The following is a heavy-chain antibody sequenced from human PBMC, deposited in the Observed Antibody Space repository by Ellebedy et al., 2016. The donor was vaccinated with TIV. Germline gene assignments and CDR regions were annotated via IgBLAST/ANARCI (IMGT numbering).Heavy chain of an antibody. CDR2: IRQEGDEI. Sequence: GESLKISCAASGFNFGSYWMTWVRQAPGKGLEWVAKIRQEGDEIYYVESVKGRFTISRDNAKNSLFLQMSSLRVEDTAVYYCARRASYGDYAVQVNPWFDPWGQGTLVTVSS. V-gene: IGHV3-7*01. D-gene: IGHD4-17*01. CDR1: GFNFGSYW. CDR3: ARRASYGDYAVQVNPWFDP. J-gene: IGHJ5*02.